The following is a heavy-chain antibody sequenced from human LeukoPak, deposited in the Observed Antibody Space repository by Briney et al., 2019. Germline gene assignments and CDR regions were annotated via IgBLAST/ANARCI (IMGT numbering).Heavy chain of an antibody. CDR2: IYYSVST. CDR3: ARHRHSDPYYFGY. D-gene: IGHD2-21*02. V-gene: IGHV4-59*08. J-gene: IGHJ4*02. Sequence: SETPSLTSIDSSGSTSPYFWCWIRHPPGEGLGWIGHIYYSVSTNYNPSLRSRLTLTVDTTENQFSLKLSSVTAADTAVYYCARHRHSDPYYFGYWGQGTLVTVSS. CDR1: SGSTSPYF.